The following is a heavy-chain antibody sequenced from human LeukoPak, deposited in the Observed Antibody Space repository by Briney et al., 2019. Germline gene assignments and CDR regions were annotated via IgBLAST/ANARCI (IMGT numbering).Heavy chain of an antibody. CDR1: GGSISSSSYY. V-gene: IGHV4-39*07. D-gene: IGHD3-16*02. CDR2: IYYSGST. CDR3: ARDSPYRRYPNWFDP. Sequence: SETLSLTCTVSGGSISSSSYYWGWIRQPPGKGLEWIGSIYYSGSTYYNPSLKSRVTISVDTSKNQFSLKLSSVTAADTAVYYCARDSPYRRYPNWFDPWGQGTLVIVSS. J-gene: IGHJ5*02.